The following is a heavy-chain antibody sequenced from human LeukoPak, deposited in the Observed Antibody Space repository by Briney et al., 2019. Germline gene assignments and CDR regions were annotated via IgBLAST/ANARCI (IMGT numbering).Heavy chain of an antibody. Sequence: SETLSLTCTVSGGSITPYYWSWIRQPPGKGLEWIGYIYYSGSTSYNPSLKSRVTISLDTSKNQFSLKPRSVTAADTAVYYCARGYSSGVPGYWGQGTLVTVSS. CDR1: GGSITPYY. V-gene: IGHV4-59*01. CDR2: IYYSGST. CDR3: ARGYSSGVPGY. D-gene: IGHD6-19*01. J-gene: IGHJ4*02.